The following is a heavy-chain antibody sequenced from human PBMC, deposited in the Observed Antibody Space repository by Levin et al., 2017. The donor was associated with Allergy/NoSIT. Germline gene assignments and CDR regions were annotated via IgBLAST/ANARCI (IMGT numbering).Heavy chain of an antibody. CDR2: IYDTGNT. D-gene: IGHD3-16*02. CDR3: ARFVWGSYRGFDY. CDR1: GVSISSDN. V-gene: IGHV4-59*01. Sequence: SETLSLTCTVSGVSISSDNWSWIRQPPGKGLEWIGYIYDTGNTNYNPSLKSRVTLSVDTSKNQFSLKLSSVTPADTAVYYCARFVWGSYRGFDYWGQGTLVTVSS. J-gene: IGHJ4*02.